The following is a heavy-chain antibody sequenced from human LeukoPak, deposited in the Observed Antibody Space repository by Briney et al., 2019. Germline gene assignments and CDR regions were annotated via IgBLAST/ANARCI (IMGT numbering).Heavy chain of an antibody. CDR1: GFTFSSYS. D-gene: IGHD1-26*01. CDR2: ISTSGGYI. V-gene: IGHV3-21*01. CDR3: ARDLVLSRSVGASEKVDY. J-gene: IGHJ4*02. Sequence: GGSLTLSCADSGFTFSSYSMKWVRQAPGKGLEWVSSISTSGGYIYYADSVKGRFTMSRDNAKNSLYLQMDSLRAEDTAVYYCARDLVLSRSVGASEKVDYWGQGTLVTVSS.